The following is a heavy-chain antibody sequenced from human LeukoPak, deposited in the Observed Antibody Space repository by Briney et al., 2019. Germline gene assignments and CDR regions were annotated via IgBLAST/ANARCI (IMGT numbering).Heavy chain of an antibody. CDR1: GGSYSRCH. V-gene: IGHV4-34*01. CDR3: SRGHGQNY. CDR2: VNHSGST. J-gene: IGHJ4*02. Sequence: SETLSLTCAVYGGSYSRCHWIWLRQPPGKGLEWIGEVNHSGSTNYNPSLKSRVTISVDTSKNQFSLKLSSVTAADTAVYYCSRGHGQNYWGQGTLVTVSS.